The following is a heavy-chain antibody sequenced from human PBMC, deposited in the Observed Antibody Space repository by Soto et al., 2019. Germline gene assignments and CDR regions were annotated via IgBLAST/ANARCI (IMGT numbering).Heavy chain of an antibody. Sequence: EVQLVESGGGLVQPGGSLRLSCATSGFIFSNYGLTWVRQAPGKGMEWVSHIGLRATATLYADSVWGRFTISRDNAKNSVYLQMNSLSDDDTAVYYCTRDPDGDLDFDYWGQGTLVTVSS. D-gene: IGHD4-17*01. CDR2: IGLRATAT. CDR3: TRDPDGDLDFDY. CDR1: GFIFSNYG. J-gene: IGHJ4*02. V-gene: IGHV3-48*02.